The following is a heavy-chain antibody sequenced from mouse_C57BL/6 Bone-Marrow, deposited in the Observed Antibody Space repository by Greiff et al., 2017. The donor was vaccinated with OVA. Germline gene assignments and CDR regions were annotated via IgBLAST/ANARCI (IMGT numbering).Heavy chain of an antibody. D-gene: IGHD1-1*01. V-gene: IGHV1-80*01. J-gene: IGHJ2*01. CDR1: GYAFSSYW. Sequence: QVQLQQSGAELVKPGASVKISCKASGYAFSSYWMNWVKQRPGKGLGWIGQIYPGDGDTNYNGKFKGKATLTADKSSSTAYMQLSSLTSEDSAVYFCARNQDITTVVVPFDYWGQGTTLTVSS. CDR3: ARNQDITTVVVPFDY. CDR2: IYPGDGDT.